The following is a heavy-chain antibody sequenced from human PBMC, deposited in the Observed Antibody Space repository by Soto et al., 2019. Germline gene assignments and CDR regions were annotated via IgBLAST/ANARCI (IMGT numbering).Heavy chain of an antibody. CDR3: ARGGVVVVAARFDP. J-gene: IGHJ5*02. Sequence: SETLSLTCTVSGGSISGYYWSWIRQPPGKGLEWIGYIYYSGSTNYNPSLKSRVTISVDTSKNQFSLKLSSVTAADTAVYYCARGGVVVVAARFDPWGQGTLVTVSS. CDR1: GGSISGYY. D-gene: IGHD2-15*01. CDR2: IYYSGST. V-gene: IGHV4-59*01.